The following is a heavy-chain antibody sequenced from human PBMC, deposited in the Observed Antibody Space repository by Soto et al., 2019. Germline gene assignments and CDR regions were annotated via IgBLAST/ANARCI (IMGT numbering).Heavy chain of an antibody. CDR3: ARGPPRSSYWFDP. D-gene: IGHD6-6*01. CDR1: GGSISSYY. V-gene: IGHV4-59*01. Sequence: QVQLQESGPGLVKPSETLSLTCTVSGGSISSYYWSWIRQPPGKGLEWIGYIYYSGSTNYNPSLKSRVTRSVDTSKNQFSLKLSSVTAADTAVYYCARGPPRSSYWFDPWGQGTLVTVSS. J-gene: IGHJ5*02. CDR2: IYYSGST.